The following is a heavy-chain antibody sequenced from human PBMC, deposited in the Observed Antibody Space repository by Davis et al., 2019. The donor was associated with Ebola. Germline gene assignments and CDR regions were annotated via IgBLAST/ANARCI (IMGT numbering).Heavy chain of an antibody. D-gene: IGHD4-17*01. CDR3: ASAIDGEFHWWFDP. CDR1: GYSFTTYW. J-gene: IGHJ5*02. Sequence: GESLKISCKVSGYSFTTYWIGWVRQMPEKGPEWMAIIHLHNSETFYNPSFRGLVTISVDKSINTAYLEWSNLRASDTALYYCASAIDGEFHWWFDPWGQGTPVTVSS. V-gene: IGHV5-51*01. CDR2: IHLHNSET.